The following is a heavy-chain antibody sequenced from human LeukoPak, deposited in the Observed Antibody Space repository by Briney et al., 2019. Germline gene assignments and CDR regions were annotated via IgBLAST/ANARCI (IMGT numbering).Heavy chain of an antibody. V-gene: IGHV4-34*01. J-gene: IGHJ4*02. CDR1: GGSFSGYY. CDR3: ARDGYSSGWFNFDY. D-gene: IGHD6-19*01. CDR2: INHSGST. Sequence: SETLSLTCAVYGGSFSGYYWSWIRQPPGNGLEWIGEINHSGSTNYNPSLKSRVTISVDTSKNQFSLKLSSVTAADTAVYYCARDGYSSGWFNFDYWGQGTLVTVSS.